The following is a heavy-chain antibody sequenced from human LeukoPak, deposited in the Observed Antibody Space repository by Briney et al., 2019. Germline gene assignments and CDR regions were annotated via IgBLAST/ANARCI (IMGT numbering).Heavy chain of an antibody. CDR3: ARDDGSSSWSWYYFDY. CDR1: GATFSSYA. D-gene: IGHD6-13*01. CDR2: IIPIFGTA. Sequence: SVKVSFTASGATFSSYAISWVRQAPGQGLEWMGGIIPIFGTANYAQKYQGRVTITTDESTSTAYMELSSLRSEDKAVYYCARDDGSSSWSWYYFDYWGQGTLVTVSS. V-gene: IGHV1-69*05. J-gene: IGHJ4*02.